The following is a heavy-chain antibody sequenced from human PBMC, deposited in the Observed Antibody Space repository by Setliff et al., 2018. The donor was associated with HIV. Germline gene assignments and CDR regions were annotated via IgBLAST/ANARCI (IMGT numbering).Heavy chain of an antibody. CDR1: GFTFNTYA. J-gene: IGHJ4*02. CDR3: VKMRGSGSHYSYSFDY. V-gene: IGHV3-23*01. CDR2: VSGSGGST. D-gene: IGHD3-10*01. Sequence: GGSLRLSCAASGFTFNTYALSWVRQAPGKGLVGVSLVSGSGGSTYYADSVKGRFTISRDNSKNTLYLQMNSLRVDDTAVYYCVKMRGSGSHYSYSFDYWGQGTLVTVSS.